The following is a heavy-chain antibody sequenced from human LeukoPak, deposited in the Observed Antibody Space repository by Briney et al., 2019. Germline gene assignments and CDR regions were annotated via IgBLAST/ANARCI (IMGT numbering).Heavy chain of an antibody. J-gene: IGHJ3*02. V-gene: IGHV3-74*01. Sequence: GGSLRLSCAASGFTFSTYWMHWVRQAPGTGLVWVSRINSDGSSTTYADSVKARFTISRDNAKNTLSLQINSLRAEDTAVYYCTRQQLDAFDIWGPGTMVTVSS. CDR3: TRQQLDAFDI. D-gene: IGHD6-13*01. CDR2: INSDGSST. CDR1: GFTFSTYW.